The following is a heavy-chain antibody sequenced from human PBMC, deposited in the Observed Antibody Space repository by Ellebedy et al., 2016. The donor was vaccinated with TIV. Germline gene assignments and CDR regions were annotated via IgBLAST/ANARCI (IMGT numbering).Heavy chain of an antibody. J-gene: IGHJ3*02. V-gene: IGHV4-34*01. CDR1: GGSFSGYY. D-gene: IGHD5-18*01. CDR2: INHSGST. Sequence: GSLRLSXAVYGGSFSGYYWSWIRQPPGKGLEWIGEINHSGSTNYNPSLKSRVTISVDTSKNQFSLKLSSVTAADAAVYYCARGYSYGWALDAFDIWGQGTMVTVSS. CDR3: ARGYSYGWALDAFDI.